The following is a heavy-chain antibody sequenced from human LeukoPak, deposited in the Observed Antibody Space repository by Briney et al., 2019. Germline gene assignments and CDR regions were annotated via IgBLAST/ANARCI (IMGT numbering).Heavy chain of an antibody. Sequence: GGSLRLSCAASGFTFSSYVMHWVRQAPGKGLEWVAIISYDGSNEYYADSVKGRFTISRDNSKNTLYLQMNSLRAADTAVYYCARAATVSYFDYWGQGTLVTVSS. CDR1: GFTFSSYV. CDR3: ARAATVSYFDY. D-gene: IGHD4-17*01. CDR2: ISYDGSNE. V-gene: IGHV3-30*04. J-gene: IGHJ4*02.